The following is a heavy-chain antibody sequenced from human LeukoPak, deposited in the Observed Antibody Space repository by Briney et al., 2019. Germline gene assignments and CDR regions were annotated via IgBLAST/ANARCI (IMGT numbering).Heavy chain of an antibody. V-gene: IGHV1-2*02. Sequence: ASVKVSCKASGYTFTGYYMHWVRQAPGQGLEWMGWINPNRGGTNYAQMFQGRVTMTRDTSISTAYMELSRLRSDDTAVYYCARDALILWFGEFSDQTPNWYFDLWGRGTLVTVSS. CDR2: INPNRGGT. J-gene: IGHJ2*01. D-gene: IGHD3-10*01. CDR3: ARDALILWFGEFSDQTPNWYFDL. CDR1: GYTFTGYY.